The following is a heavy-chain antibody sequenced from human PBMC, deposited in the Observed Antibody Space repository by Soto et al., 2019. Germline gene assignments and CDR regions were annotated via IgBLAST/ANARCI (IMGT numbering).Heavy chain of an antibody. J-gene: IGHJ6*02. V-gene: IGHV1-69*13. D-gene: IGHD3-10*01. CDR3: VSFVVRGVIIDHYYYGMDV. CDR1: GGTFSSYA. Sequence: VASVTVSCKASGGTFSSYAISWVRQAPGQGLEWMGGIIPIFGTANYAQKFQGRVTITADESTSTAYMELSSLRSEDTAVYYCVSFVVRGVIIDHYYYGMDVWGQGTTVT. CDR2: IIPIFGTA.